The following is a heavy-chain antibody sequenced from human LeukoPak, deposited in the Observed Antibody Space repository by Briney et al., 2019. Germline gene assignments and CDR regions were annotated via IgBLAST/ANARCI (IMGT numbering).Heavy chain of an antibody. D-gene: IGHD3-22*01. CDR2: ISSSSSTI. Sequence: GGSLRLSCAASGFTVSSNYMSWVRQAPGKGLEWVSYISSSSSTIYYADSVKGRFTISRDNAKNSLYLQMNSLRDEDTAVYYCAREPYYYDSSGYYDYWGQGTLVTVSS. CDR1: GFTVSSNY. V-gene: IGHV3-48*02. J-gene: IGHJ4*02. CDR3: AREPYYYDSSGYYDY.